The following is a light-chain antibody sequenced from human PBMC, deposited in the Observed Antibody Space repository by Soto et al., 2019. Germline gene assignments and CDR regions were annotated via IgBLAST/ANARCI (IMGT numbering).Light chain of an antibody. J-gene: IGLJ2*01. CDR1: SSNIGAGYD. CDR3: QSYDRKLRAVV. V-gene: IGLV1-40*01. Sequence: QSVLTQPPSVYGAPGQRVTISCTGTSSNIGAGYDVHWYQQLPGTAPKLFINDNNSRPSGVPDRFSVSKSGTSASLAITGLQAEDEADYYCQSYDRKLRAVVFGGGTKLTVL. CDR2: DNN.